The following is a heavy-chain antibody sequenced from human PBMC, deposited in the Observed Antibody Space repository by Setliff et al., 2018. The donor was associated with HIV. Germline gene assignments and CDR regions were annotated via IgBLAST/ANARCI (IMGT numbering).Heavy chain of an antibody. D-gene: IGHD3-3*01. CDR3: ARTYYNVWSGYYGAPGWFDP. V-gene: IGHV4-4*07. Sequence: SETLSLTCTVSGGSINSYYWSWIRQPAGKGLEWIGRIYTSGSANYNPSLKSRVTMSVDTSNNQFSLKLSSVTAADTAVYYCARTYYNVWSGYYGAPGWFDPWGQGTLVTVSS. CDR2: IYTSGSA. CDR1: GGSINSYY. J-gene: IGHJ5*02.